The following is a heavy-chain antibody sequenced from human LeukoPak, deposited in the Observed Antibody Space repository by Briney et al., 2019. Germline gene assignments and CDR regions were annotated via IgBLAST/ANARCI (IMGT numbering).Heavy chain of an antibody. J-gene: IGHJ4*02. D-gene: IGHD3-10*01. CDR3: AKRSGSGSQEYFDY. CDR2: IGVSDAST. Sequence: GGPLRLSCVISGFAFSRYAVHWVRQAPGKGLEWVSGIGVSDASTYYADSVKGRFIVSRDTSKNTLYLQMNSLRAEDTAMYYCAKRSGSGSQEYFDYWGQGTVVTVSS. V-gene: IGHV3-23*01. CDR1: GFAFSRYA.